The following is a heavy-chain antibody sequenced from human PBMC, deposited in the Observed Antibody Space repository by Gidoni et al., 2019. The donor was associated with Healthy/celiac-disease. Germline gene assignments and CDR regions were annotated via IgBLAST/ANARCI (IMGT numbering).Heavy chain of an antibody. CDR3: AKDLVAVAGTGYFQH. CDR2: ISYDGSNK. D-gene: IGHD6-19*01. CDR1: GFTFSSYG. Sequence: QVQLVESGGGVVQPGWSLRLSCAAAGFTFSSYGMHWVRQAPGKGLEWVAVISYDGSNKYYADSVKGRFTISRDNSKNTLYLQMNSLRAEDTAVYYCAKDLVAVAGTGYFQHWGQGTLVTVSS. J-gene: IGHJ1*01. V-gene: IGHV3-30*18.